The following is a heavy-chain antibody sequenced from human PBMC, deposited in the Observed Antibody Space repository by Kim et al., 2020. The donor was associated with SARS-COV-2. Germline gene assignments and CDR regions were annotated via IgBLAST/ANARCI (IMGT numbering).Heavy chain of an antibody. V-gene: IGHV4-34*01. J-gene: IGHJ6*02. CDR2: INHSGST. Sequence: SETLSLTCAVYGGSFSGYYWSWIRQPPGKGLEWIGEINHSGSTNYNPSLKSRVTISVDTSKNQFSLKLSSVTAADTAVYYCARVPWSSGYYYSLNYYYGMDVWGQGTTVTVSS. CDR1: GGSFSGYY. D-gene: IGHD3-22*01. CDR3: ARVPWSSGYYYSLNYYYGMDV.